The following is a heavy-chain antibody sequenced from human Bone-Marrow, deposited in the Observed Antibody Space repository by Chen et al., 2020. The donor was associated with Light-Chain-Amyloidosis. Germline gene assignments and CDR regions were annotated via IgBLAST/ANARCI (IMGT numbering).Heavy chain of an antibody. D-gene: IGHD3-22*01. CDR2: ISYDGSNK. V-gene: IGHV3-30*18. CDR3: AKGGYYDRTPDSFDI. J-gene: IGHJ3*02. CDR1: GFTFSSYG. Sequence: QVQLVESGGGVVQPGRSLRLSCAASGFTFSSYGMHWVRQAPGKGLEWVAVISYDGSNKDYADSVKCRFTISRDNSKNTLYLQMNSLRAEDTAVYYCAKGGYYDRTPDSFDIWGQGTMVTVSS.